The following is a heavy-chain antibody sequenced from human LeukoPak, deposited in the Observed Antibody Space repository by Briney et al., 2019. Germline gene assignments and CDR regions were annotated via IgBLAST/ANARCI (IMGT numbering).Heavy chain of an antibody. CDR1: GGSISSGGYY. CDR2: IYYSGST. D-gene: IGHD5-24*01. Sequence: SQTLSLTCTVSGGSISSGGYYWSWIRQHPGKSLEWIGYIYYSGSTYYNLSPKSRVTISVDTSKNQFSLKLSSVTAADTAVYYCARGPQLRGIFDYFDYWGQGTLVTVSS. CDR3: ARGPQLRGIFDYFDY. J-gene: IGHJ4*02. V-gene: IGHV4-31*03.